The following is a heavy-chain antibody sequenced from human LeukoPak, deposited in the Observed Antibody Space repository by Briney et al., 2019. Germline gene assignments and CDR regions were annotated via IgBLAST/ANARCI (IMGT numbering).Heavy chain of an antibody. V-gene: IGHV3-30*04. J-gene: IGHJ6*04. CDR3: ARDRYSGSYPLDV. CDR1: GFNFSNYA. CDR2: ISYEGNNK. Sequence: PGGSLRLSCTASGFNFSNYAMHWVRQAPGKGLEWVAVISYEGNNKYYADSVKGRFTISRDNSKNKQYLQMNSLRVEDTAVYYCARDRYSGSYPLDVWGKGTTVTVSS. D-gene: IGHD1-26*01.